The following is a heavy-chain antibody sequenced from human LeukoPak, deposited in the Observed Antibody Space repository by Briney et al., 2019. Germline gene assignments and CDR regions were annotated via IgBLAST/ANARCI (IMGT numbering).Heavy chain of an antibody. CDR2: IYYSGST. J-gene: IGHJ4*02. V-gene: IGHV4-30-4*01. CDR3: ARVVDSTPHYFDY. D-gene: IGHD2-2*01. Sequence: SQTLSLTCTVSGGSISCGDYYWSWIRQSPGKGLEWIGYIYYSGSTYYNPSLKSRVTISVDTSKNQFSLKLSSVTAADTAVYYCARVVDSTPHYFDYWGQGTLVTVSS. CDR1: GGSISCGDYY.